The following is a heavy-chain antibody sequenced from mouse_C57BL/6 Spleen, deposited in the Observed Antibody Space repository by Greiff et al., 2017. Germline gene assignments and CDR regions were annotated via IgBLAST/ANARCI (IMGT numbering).Heavy chain of an antibody. CDR2: IDPSDSYT. V-gene: IGHV1-50*01. D-gene: IGHD3-1*01. CDR1: GYTFTSYW. J-gene: IGHJ4*01. Sequence: QVQLQQPGAELVKPGASVKLSCKASGYTFTSYWMQWVKQRPGQGLEWIGEIDPSDSYTNYNQKFKGKATLTVDTSSSTAYMQLSSLTSEDSAVYYCASRGIYAMDDWGQGTSVTVSS. CDR3: ASRGIYAMDD.